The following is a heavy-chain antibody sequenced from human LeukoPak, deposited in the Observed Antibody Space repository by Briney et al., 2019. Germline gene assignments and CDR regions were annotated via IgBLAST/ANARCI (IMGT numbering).Heavy chain of an antibody. Sequence: GGSLRLSYAASGFTFSSYAMSWVRQAPGKGLEWVSVIYSGGSTYYADSVKGRFTISRDNSKNTLYLQMNSLRAEDTAVYYCARKQWELGAFDIWGQGTMVTVSS. V-gene: IGHV3-53*01. J-gene: IGHJ3*02. CDR3: ARKQWELGAFDI. CDR1: GFTFSSYA. D-gene: IGHD1-26*01. CDR2: IYSGGST.